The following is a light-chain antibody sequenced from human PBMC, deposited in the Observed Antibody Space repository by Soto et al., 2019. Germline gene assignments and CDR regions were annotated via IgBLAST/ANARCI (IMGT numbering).Light chain of an antibody. CDR3: QRSYDAPFT. Sequence: DIQMTQSPSSVSALIGDRVTITCRASEPIYGKLSWYQQRPGKAPRVLIIAASDLQSGVPSRFSGSGSGTDFTLTISSLQPEDVATYYCQRSYDAPFTFRPGTEVELK. J-gene: IGKJ3*01. CDR1: EPIYGK. CDR2: AAS. V-gene: IGKV1-39*01.